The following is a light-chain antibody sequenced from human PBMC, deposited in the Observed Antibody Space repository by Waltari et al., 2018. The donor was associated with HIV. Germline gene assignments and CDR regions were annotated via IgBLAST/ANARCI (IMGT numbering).Light chain of an antibody. CDR3: QQYNNWPIT. Sequence: EIVMTQSPATLSVSPVERATVSCRASQSIASNLAWYQQKPGQAPRLLIHGASTRATGIPARFSGSGSGTEFTLTISSLQSEDFAVYYCQQYNNWPITFGQGTRLEIK. V-gene: IGKV3-15*01. CDR1: QSIASN. J-gene: IGKJ5*01. CDR2: GAS.